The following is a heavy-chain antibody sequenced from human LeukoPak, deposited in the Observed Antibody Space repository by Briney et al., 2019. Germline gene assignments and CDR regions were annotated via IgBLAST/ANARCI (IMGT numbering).Heavy chain of an antibody. CDR1: GDSFSSNSAA. CDR2: TYYRSKLYK. CDR3: ARAFRVGYYYGMDV. D-gene: IGHD3-10*01. V-gene: IGHV6-1*01. J-gene: IGHJ6*04. Sequence: SQTLSLTRAISGDSFSSNSAAWNWLRQSPSRGLEWLGRTYYRSKLYKDHAVSVKSRITINPRTSKNSYSLHLNSVTPEDTAVYYCARAFRVGYYYGMDVWGKGTTVTVSS.